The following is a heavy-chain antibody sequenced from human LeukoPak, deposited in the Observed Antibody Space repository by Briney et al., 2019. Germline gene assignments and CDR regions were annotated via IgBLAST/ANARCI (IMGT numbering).Heavy chain of an antibody. D-gene: IGHD2-2*01. V-gene: IGHV1-69*02. Sequence: SVKVSCKASGGTFSSYTISWVRQAPGQGLEWMGRIIPILGIANYAQKFQGRVTITADESTSTAYMELSSLRSEDTAVYYCARREVGYCSSTSCYSHAFDIWGQGTMVTVSS. J-gene: IGHJ3*02. CDR1: GGTFSSYT. CDR2: IIPILGIA. CDR3: ARREVGYCSSTSCYSHAFDI.